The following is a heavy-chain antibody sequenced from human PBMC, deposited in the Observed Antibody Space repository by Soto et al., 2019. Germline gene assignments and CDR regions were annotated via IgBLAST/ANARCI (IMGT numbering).Heavy chain of an antibody. D-gene: IGHD2-8*01. Sequence: ASVKVSCKASGYTFTSYALHWVRQAPGQRLEWMGWINAGNGNTKYSQKFQGRVTFTRDTSASTAYMELGSLTSEDTAVYYCARSPLMSLDWFDPWGQGTLVPVSS. CDR2: INAGNGNT. CDR3: ARSPLMSLDWFDP. CDR1: GYTFTSYA. J-gene: IGHJ5*02. V-gene: IGHV1-3*01.